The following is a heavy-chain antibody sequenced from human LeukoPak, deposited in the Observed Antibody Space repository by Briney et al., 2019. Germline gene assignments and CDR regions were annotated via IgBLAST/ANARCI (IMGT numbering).Heavy chain of an antibody. CDR3: ARGGGSYSGWFDP. D-gene: IGHD1-26*01. CDR1: GGSISSGSYY. Sequence: SETLSLTCTVSGGSISSGSYYWSWIQQPAGKGLEWIGRISTSGSTNYNPSLKSRVTISVDTSKNQFSLKLSSVTAADTAVYYCARGGGSYSGWFDPWGQGTLVTVSS. J-gene: IGHJ5*02. V-gene: IGHV4-61*02. CDR2: ISTSGST.